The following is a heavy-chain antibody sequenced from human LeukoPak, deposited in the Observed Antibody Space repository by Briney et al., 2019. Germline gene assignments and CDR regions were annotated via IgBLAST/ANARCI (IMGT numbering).Heavy chain of an antibody. V-gene: IGHV3-21*01. CDR1: GITFSSYS. CDR2: ISSSSSYI. J-gene: IGHJ4*02. Sequence: GGSLRLSCAVSGITFSSYSMNWVRQAPGKGLEWVSSISSSSSYIYYADSVKGRFTISRDNAKNSLYLQMNSLRAEDTAVYYCARDRVDYYDSSGYPDYWGQGTLVTVSS. CDR3: ARDRVDYYDSSGYPDY. D-gene: IGHD3-22*01.